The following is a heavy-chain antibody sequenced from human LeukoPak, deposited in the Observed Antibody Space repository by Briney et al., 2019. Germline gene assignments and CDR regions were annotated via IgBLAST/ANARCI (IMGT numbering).Heavy chain of an antibody. Sequence: GGSLRLSCAASGFTFSSYGMHWVRQAPGKGLEWVAVIWYDGSNKYYADSVKGRFTISRDNSKNTLYLQMNSLRAEDTAVYYCAEHFDWLLYLIDYWGQGTLVTVSS. V-gene: IGHV3-33*06. J-gene: IGHJ4*02. CDR3: AEHFDWLLYLIDY. D-gene: IGHD3-9*01. CDR1: GFTFSSYG. CDR2: IWYDGSNK.